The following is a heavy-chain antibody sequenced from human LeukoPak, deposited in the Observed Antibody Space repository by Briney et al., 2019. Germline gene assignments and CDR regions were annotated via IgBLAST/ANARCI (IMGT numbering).Heavy chain of an antibody. J-gene: IGHJ4*02. CDR1: GFTFSSYG. CDR2: ISYDGSNK. CDR3: AKGATTASFDY. D-gene: IGHD5-12*01. Sequence: GSLRLSRAASGFTFSSYGMHWVRQAPGKGLEWVAVISYDGSNKYYADSVKGRFTISRDNSKNTLYLQMNSLRAEDTAVYYCAKGATTASFDYWGQGTLVTVSS. V-gene: IGHV3-30*18.